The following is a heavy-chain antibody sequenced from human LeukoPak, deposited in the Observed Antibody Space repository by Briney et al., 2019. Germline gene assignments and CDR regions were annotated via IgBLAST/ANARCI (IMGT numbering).Heavy chain of an antibody. V-gene: IGHV4-34*01. CDR2: LNHSAST. D-gene: IGHD4-11*01. Sequence: SETLSLTCVVYGGSFSGYYWSWIRQPPGKGLEWIGELNHSASTNDNPSLKSRVTISVDTSKNQFSLKLSSETAADTAVYYRARATGKYYYYYMDVWGKGTTVTVSS. CDR1: GGSFSGYY. CDR3: ARATGKYYYYYMDV. J-gene: IGHJ6*03.